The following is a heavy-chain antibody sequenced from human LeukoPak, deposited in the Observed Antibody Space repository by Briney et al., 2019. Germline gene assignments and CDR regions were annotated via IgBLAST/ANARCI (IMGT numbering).Heavy chain of an antibody. Sequence: SETLSLTCAVYGGSFSGYYWSWLRQPPGKGLEWIGEINHSGSTNYNPSLKSRVTISVDTSKNQFSLKLSSVIAADTTIYYCARRRYQLHRRYFDLWGRGTLVTVSS. CDR3: ARRRYQLHRRYFDL. CDR1: GGSFSGYY. CDR2: INHSGST. V-gene: IGHV4-34*01. J-gene: IGHJ2*01. D-gene: IGHD2-2*01.